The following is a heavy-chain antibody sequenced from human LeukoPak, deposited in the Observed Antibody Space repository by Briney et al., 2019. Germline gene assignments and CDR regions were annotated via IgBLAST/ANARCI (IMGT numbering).Heavy chain of an antibody. CDR3: ARGLPYDFWSGYYSGNWFDP. J-gene: IGHJ5*02. CDR2: INPSGGST. CDR1: GYTFTSYY. V-gene: IGHV1-46*01. D-gene: IGHD3-3*01. Sequence: ASVKVSCKASGYTFTSYYMHWVRQAPGQGLEWMGIINPSGGSTSYAQKFQGRVTRTRDMSTSTVYMELSSLRSEDTAVYYCARGLPYDFWSGYYSGNWFDPWGQGTLVTVSS.